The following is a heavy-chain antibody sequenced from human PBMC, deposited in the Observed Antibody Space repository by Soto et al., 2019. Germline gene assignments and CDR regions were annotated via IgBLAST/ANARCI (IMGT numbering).Heavy chain of an antibody. CDR3: ASPSITIFGVVIH. CDR1: GGSISSSSYY. CDR2: IYYSGST. D-gene: IGHD3-3*01. Sequence: QLQLQESGPGLVKPSETLSLTCTVSGGSISSSSYYWGWIRQPPGKGLEWIGSIYYSGSTYYNPSLKSRVTISVDTSKIQFSLKLSSVTAADTAVYYCASPSITIFGVVIHWGQGTLVTVSS. J-gene: IGHJ4*02. V-gene: IGHV4-39*01.